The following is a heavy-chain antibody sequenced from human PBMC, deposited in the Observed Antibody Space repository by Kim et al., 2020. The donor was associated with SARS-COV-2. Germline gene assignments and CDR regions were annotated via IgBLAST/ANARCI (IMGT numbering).Heavy chain of an antibody. J-gene: IGHJ4*02. V-gene: IGHV5-51*01. Sequence: YSPSFQGQVTISADQSISTAYLQWSSLKASDTAMYYCASLAYDFWSGIDYWGQGTLVTVSS. CDR3: ASLAYDFWSGIDY. D-gene: IGHD3-3*01.